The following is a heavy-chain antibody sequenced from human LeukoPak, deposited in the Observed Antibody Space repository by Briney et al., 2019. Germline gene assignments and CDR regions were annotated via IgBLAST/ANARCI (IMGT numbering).Heavy chain of an antibody. CDR1: GYTFTSYG. CDR3: AVLWFGELSASDY. Sequence: ASVTVSCMASGYTFTSYGISGVRQAPGQGGEWMGWISAYNGNTNYAQKLQGRVTMTTDTSTSTAYMELRSLRSDDTAVYYCAVLWFGELSASDYWGQGTLVTVSS. CDR2: ISAYNGNT. V-gene: IGHV1-18*01. D-gene: IGHD3-10*01. J-gene: IGHJ4*02.